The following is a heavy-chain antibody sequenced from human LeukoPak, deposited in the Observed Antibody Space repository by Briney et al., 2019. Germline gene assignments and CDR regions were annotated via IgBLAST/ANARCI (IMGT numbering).Heavy chain of an antibody. CDR2: IYYSGST. J-gene: IGHJ5*02. D-gene: IGHD2-15*01. CDR3: ARHSSGGSYLDWFDP. V-gene: IGHV4-59*08. Sequence: PSATLSLTCTVSGGSITNYYWSWIRQPPGKGLEWIGYIYYSGSTNYNPSLKRRVTISVDTSKNQLSLKLSSVTAADTAVYYCARHSSGGSYLDWFDPWGQGTLVTVSS. CDR1: GGSITNYY.